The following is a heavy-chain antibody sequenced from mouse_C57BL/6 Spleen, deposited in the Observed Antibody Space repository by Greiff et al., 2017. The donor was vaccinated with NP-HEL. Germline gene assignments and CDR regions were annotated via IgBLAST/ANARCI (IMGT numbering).Heavy chain of an antibody. CDR2: IYPRSGNT. Sequence: VQGVESGAELARPGASVKLSCKASGYTFTSYGISWVKQRTGQGLEWIGEIYPRSGNTYYNEKFKGKATLTADKSSSTAYMELRSLTSEDSAVYFCARRASVVPYYFDYWGQGTTLTVSS. V-gene: IGHV1-81*01. CDR1: GYTFTSYG. J-gene: IGHJ2*01. CDR3: ARRASVVPYYFDY. D-gene: IGHD1-1*01.